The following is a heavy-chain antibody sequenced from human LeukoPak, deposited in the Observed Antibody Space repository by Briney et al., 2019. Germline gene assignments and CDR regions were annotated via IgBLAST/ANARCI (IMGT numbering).Heavy chain of an antibody. CDR2: IRSKPNSYAT. D-gene: IGHD5-18*01. Sequence: GGSLRLSCATSGFTFSGSAMHWVRQASGKGLEWAGRIRSKPNSYATAYAASVKGRFTISRDDSKNTAYLQMNSLKTEDTAVYYCTSRYVDTAMDLFDYWGQGTLVTVSS. J-gene: IGHJ4*02. CDR1: GFTFSGSA. CDR3: TSRYVDTAMDLFDY. V-gene: IGHV3-73*01.